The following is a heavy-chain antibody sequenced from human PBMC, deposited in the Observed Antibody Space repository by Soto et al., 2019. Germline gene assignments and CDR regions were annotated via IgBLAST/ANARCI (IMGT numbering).Heavy chain of an antibody. V-gene: IGHV3-7*01. J-gene: IGHJ6*02. CDR2: IKQDGSEK. Sequence: EVQLVESGGGLVQPGGSLRLSCAASGFTFSSYWMTWVRQAPRKGLEWVANIKQDGSEKYYVDSVKGRFTISRDNGKNSLYLQMNRLSGEDTAVYYCARRFPYYYGMDVWGQGTTVTVSS. CDR1: GFTFSSYW. CDR3: ARRFPYYYGMDV.